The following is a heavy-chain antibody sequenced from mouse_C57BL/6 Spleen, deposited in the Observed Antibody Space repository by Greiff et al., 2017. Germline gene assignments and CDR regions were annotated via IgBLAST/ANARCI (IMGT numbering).Heavy chain of an antibody. V-gene: IGHV14-1*01. CDR1: GFNIKDSY. D-gene: IGHD2-5*01. J-gene: IGHJ3*01. CDR2: IDPEDGDT. Sequence: VQLQQSGAELVRPGASVKLSCTASGFNIKDSYMHWVKQRPGQGLEWIGRIDPEDGDTEYAPKFPGKATMTADTSSNTAYMQLSSLTSEDTAVYYCTTGYSNSWFAYWGPGTLVTVSA. CDR3: TTGYSNSWFAY.